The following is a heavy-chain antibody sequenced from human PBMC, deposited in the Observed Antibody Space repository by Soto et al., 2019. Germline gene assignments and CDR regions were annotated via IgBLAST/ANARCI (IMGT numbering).Heavy chain of an antibody. V-gene: IGHV3-15*01. J-gene: IGHJ4*03. CDR2: IKSRTGGGTT. CDR1: GFTFSNAW. CDR3: TTYLKVQI. Sequence: GGSLRLSCAASGFTFSNAWMSWVRQAPGKGLEWVCRIKSRTGGGTTDYAAPVKGRFTISRDDSKNTLYLQMNSLKAEDTAVYYCTTYLKVQIWGQGTLVTVSS. D-gene: IGHD3-9*01.